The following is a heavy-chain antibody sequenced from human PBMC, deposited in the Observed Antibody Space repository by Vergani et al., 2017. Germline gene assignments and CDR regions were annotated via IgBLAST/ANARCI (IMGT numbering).Heavy chain of an antibody. CDR1: GFTFNEYW. CDR3: ARARKFRFGVVWENWFDP. V-gene: IGHV3-74*01. Sequence: EVELVESGGGLVQPGGSLRLSCAASGFTFNEYWMHWARQVPGKGLVWVSGMNGDGDTISYADSVKGRSTISRDNAKNTLFLQMNSLRAEDTAVYYCARARKFRFGVVWENWFDPWGQGTLVTVSS. D-gene: IGHD3-3*01. J-gene: IGHJ5*02. CDR2: MNGDGDTI.